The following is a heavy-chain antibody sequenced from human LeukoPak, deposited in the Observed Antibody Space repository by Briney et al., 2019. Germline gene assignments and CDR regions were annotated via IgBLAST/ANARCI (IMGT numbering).Heavy chain of an antibody. Sequence: ASVKVSCKAPGYSFSDFYIHWVRQAPGQGLEWMGWINPKSGDTTYAERFRGRVTMTRDTSFNTVYLELTSLYSDDTAVFYCARDYSDGYNRRDAFGVWGQGTTLIVSS. D-gene: IGHD5-18*01. CDR1: GYSFSDFY. CDR3: ARDYSDGYNRRDAFGV. J-gene: IGHJ3*01. CDR2: INPKSGDT. V-gene: IGHV1-2*02.